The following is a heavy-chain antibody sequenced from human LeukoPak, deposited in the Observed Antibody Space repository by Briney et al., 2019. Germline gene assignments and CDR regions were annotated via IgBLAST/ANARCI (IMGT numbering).Heavy chain of an antibody. Sequence: SETLSLTCTVSGGSISSYYWGWIRQPPGKGLEWIGTIYYSGSTYYNPSLKSRVTISVDTSKNQFSLKLSSVTAADTAVYYCARHDRYDFNFDYWGQGTLVTVSS. CDR2: IYYSGST. V-gene: IGHV4-39*01. D-gene: IGHD3-3*01. J-gene: IGHJ4*02. CDR3: ARHDRYDFNFDY. CDR1: GGSISSYY.